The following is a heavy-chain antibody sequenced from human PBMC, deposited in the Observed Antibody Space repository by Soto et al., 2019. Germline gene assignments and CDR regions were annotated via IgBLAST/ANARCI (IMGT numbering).Heavy chain of an antibody. CDR1: GFTFSSYV. D-gene: IGHD2-15*01. CDR3: AEDRRGAYCRGGTCYCPDY. Sequence: EVQLWESGGGLVQPGGSLRLSCAVSGFTFSSYVMNWVRQAPGKGLEWVSAISGTGGTYYADSVKGRFTISRDNSKNALHLQMNRLRDEDTAVYYCAEDRRGAYCRGGTCYCPDYWGQGTLVIVSS. CDR2: ISGTGGT. J-gene: IGHJ4*02. V-gene: IGHV3-23*01.